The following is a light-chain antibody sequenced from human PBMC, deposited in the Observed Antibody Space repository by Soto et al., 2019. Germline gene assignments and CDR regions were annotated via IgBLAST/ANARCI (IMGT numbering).Light chain of an antibody. Sequence: QSVLTQPASVSGSPGQSITISCTGTSSDVGRYNFVSWYQQHPGKAPKLIIYDVSVRPSGVSDRFSGSKSGNTASLTISGLRAEDEAAYVCSSFANNYTPVVFGGGTKLTVL. CDR1: SSDVGRYNF. CDR3: SSFANNYTPVV. J-gene: IGLJ2*01. CDR2: DVS. V-gene: IGLV2-14*03.